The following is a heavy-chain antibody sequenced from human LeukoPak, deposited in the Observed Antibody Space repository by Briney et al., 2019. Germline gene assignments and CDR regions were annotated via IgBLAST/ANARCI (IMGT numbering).Heavy chain of an antibody. D-gene: IGHD4-23*01. CDR3: ASRLDYGGSSGADY. CDR1: GYTFTSYA. V-gene: IGHV1-69*06. CDR2: IIPIFGTA. Sequence: GASVKVSCKASGYTFTSYAISWVRQAPGQGLEWMGGIIPIFGTANYAQKFQGRVTITADKSTSTAYMELSSLRSEDTAVYYCASRLDYGGSSGADYWGQGTLVTVSP. J-gene: IGHJ4*02.